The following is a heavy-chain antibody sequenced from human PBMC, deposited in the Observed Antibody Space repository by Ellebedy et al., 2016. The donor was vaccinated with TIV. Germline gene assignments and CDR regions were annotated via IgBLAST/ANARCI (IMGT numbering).Heavy chain of an antibody. CDR2: IFYSYTT. D-gene: IGHD1-26*01. V-gene: IGHV4-59*08. CDR3: ARGGIGVGADS. J-gene: IGHJ4*02. CDR1: GCSFSNYY. Sequence: SETLSLTCIVSGCSFSNYYWPWIRQPQGKGLQWIGYIFYSYTTNYNPSLNSRVTIYLDTSKNQFSLKLSSVTAADTAVYYCARGGIGVGADSWGQGSLVTVSS.